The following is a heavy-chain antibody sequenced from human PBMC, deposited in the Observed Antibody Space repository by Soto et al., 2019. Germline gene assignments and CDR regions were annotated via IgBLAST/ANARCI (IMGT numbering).Heavy chain of an antibody. Sequence: SETLSLTCAVSGGSISSGGYSWSWIRQPPGKGLEWIGYIYHSGSTYYNPSLKSRVTISVDRSKNQFSLKLSSVTAADTAVYYCARGRVGGHFDYWGQGTLVTVSS. D-gene: IGHD3-3*01. CDR2: IYHSGST. V-gene: IGHV4-30-2*01. J-gene: IGHJ4*02. CDR3: ARGRVGGHFDY. CDR1: GGSISSGGYS.